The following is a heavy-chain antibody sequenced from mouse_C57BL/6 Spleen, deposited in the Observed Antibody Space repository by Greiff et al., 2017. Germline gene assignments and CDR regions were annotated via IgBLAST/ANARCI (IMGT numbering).Heavy chain of an antibody. CDR1: GFNIKDDY. V-gene: IGHV14-4*01. CDR2: IEPENGDT. J-gene: IGHJ3*01. CDR3: TTGGTWFAY. Sequence: VQLKQSGAELVRPGASVKLSCTASGFNIKDDYMHWVKQRPEQGLEWIGWIEPENGDTEYASKFQGKATITADTSSNTAYLQLSSLTSEDTAVYYCTTGGTWFAYWGQGTLVTVSA.